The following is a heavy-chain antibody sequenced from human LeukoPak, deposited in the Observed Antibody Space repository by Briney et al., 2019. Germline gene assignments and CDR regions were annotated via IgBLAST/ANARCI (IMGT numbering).Heavy chain of an antibody. D-gene: IGHD1-20*01. Sequence: GGSLRVSCAASGFTFSSFGLHWVRQTPGKGLEWVAFIPYDGSNTYYADSVKGRFTISRDNSKNTMYLQMNSLRAEDTAVYYCAKDWVGISGSYCDYWGQGTLVTVSS. CDR2: IPYDGSNT. J-gene: IGHJ4*02. CDR1: GFTFSSFG. V-gene: IGHV3-30*02. CDR3: AKDWVGISGSYCDY.